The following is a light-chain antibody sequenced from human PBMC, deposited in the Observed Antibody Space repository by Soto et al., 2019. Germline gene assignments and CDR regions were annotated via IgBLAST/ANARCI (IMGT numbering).Light chain of an antibody. CDR3: CSYAGSRTLDVV. CDR1: SSNVGSYDL. J-gene: IGLJ7*01. V-gene: IGLV2-23*03. Sequence: QSALTQPASVSGSPGQSITISCTGTSSNVGSYDLVSWYQQHPGKAPKVMIYEGSKRPSGVSNRFSGSKSGNMASLTISGLQAEDEADYYCCSYAGSRTLDVVFGGGTQLTVL. CDR2: EGS.